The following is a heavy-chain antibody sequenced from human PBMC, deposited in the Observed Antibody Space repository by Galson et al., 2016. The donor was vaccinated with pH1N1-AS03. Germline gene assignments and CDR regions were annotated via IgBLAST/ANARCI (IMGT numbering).Heavy chain of an antibody. Sequence: SLRLSCAASGFTFSTYTMNWVRQAPGKGLEWVAYISSSSRFIYYADAVQGRFTISKDRPKNSVYLHMNGLRADDTAVYYCARDGGYSSGWIDFWSQGTLVSVSS. CDR3: ARDGGYSSGWIDF. D-gene: IGHD3-22*01. CDR2: ISSSSRFI. V-gene: IGHV3-21*01. J-gene: IGHJ4*02. CDR1: GFTFSTYT.